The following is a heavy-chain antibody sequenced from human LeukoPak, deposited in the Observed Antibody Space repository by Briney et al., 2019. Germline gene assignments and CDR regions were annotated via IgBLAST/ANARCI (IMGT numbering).Heavy chain of an antibody. J-gene: IGHJ4*02. D-gene: IGHD3-22*01. CDR1: GGSFSGYY. CDR2: INHSGST. Sequence: SETLSLTCAVYGGSFSGYYWSWIRQPPGKGLEWIGEINHSGSTNYNPSLKSRVTISVDTSKNQFSLKLSSVTAADTAVYYCARLRGGYYYDSSGRFDYWGQGTLVTVSS. CDR3: ARLRGGYYYDSSGRFDY. V-gene: IGHV4-34*01.